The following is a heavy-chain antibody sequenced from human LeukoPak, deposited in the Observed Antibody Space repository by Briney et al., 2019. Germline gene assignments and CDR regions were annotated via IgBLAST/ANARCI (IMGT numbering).Heavy chain of an antibody. CDR2: IGTAGEI. Sequence: GGSLRLSCAASGFTFSSYDIHWVRQATGKGLEWVSGIGTAGEIYYPGSVKGRFTISRENAKNSLYLQMNSLRAEDTALYYCARDDYGDIDYWGQGTLVTVSS. D-gene: IGHD4-17*01. J-gene: IGHJ4*02. CDR3: ARDDYGDIDY. V-gene: IGHV3-13*01. CDR1: GFTFSSYD.